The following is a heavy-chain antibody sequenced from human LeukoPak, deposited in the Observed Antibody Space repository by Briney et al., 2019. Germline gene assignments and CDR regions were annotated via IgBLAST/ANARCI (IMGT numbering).Heavy chain of an antibody. J-gene: IGHJ6*03. Sequence: PSETLSLTCTVSGGSISSSSYYWGWIRQPPGKGLEWIGSIYYSGSTYYNPSLKSRVTISVDTSKNQFSLKLSSVTAADTAVYYCARHVVWGYYYYYYYMDVWGKGTTVTISS. CDR2: IYYSGST. D-gene: IGHD7-27*01. CDR1: GGSISSSSYY. V-gene: IGHV4-39*01. CDR3: ARHVVWGYYYYYYYMDV.